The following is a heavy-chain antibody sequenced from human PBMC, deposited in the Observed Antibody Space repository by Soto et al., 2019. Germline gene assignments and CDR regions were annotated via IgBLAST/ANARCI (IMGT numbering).Heavy chain of an antibody. D-gene: IGHD5-18*01. CDR3: AREKSYGYADY. CDR2: MNTNSGNT. V-gene: IGHV1-8*01. CDR1: GYTFTSYE. J-gene: IGHJ4*02. Sequence: QVQLVQSGAEVKKPGASVKVSCKASGYTFTSYESNWGRQATGQGLEWMGWMNTNSGNTGYAQKLQGRVTMTRNTSISTAYMELSSLRSEDTAVYYCAREKSYGYADYWGQGTLVTVSS.